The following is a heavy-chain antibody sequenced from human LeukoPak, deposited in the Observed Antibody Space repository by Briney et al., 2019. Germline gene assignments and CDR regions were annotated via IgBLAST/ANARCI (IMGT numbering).Heavy chain of an antibody. V-gene: IGHV1-8*01. CDR3: ARARRGYSGYDRVYDYYYHMDF. J-gene: IGHJ6*03. CDR2: MNHNSGNT. Sequence: ASVNVSCKASGYTLTGYDINWVRQATGPGLEWMGWMNHNSGNTGYAQKFQGRVTRTRNTSISTAYMGRSSLRSEDTAVYYCARARRGYSGYDRVYDYYYHMDFWGKGTMVTISS. D-gene: IGHD5-12*01. CDR1: GYTLTGYD.